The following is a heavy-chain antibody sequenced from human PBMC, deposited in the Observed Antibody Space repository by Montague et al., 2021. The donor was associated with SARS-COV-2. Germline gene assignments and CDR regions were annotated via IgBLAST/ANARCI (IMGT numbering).Heavy chain of an antibody. CDR2: ITNSGSV. Sequence: SETLSLTCTVYGASFSRYSYNWVRQVPGKGLEWIGEITNSGSVNYQPSLNNRVTISVDPSKSQVSLRLTSVTVADTAIYFCARQKLRPHKPIKKEFYYYGLDIWGQGTTVTVS. V-gene: IGHV4-34*01. J-gene: IGHJ6*02. CDR1: GASFSRYS. CDR3: ARQKLRPHKPIKKEFYYYGLDI.